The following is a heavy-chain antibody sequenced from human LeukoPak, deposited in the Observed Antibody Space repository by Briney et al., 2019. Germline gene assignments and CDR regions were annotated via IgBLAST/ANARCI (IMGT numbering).Heavy chain of an antibody. Sequence: PGGSLRLSCAASGFTFSSYAMSWVRQAPGKGLEWVAAISGSGGRTYYADSVKGRFTISRGNSKNTLYLQMNSLRAEDTAVYYCAKVQKSMVTSIDYWGQGTLVTVSS. CDR1: GFTFSSYA. CDR2: ISGSGGRT. CDR3: AKVQKSMVTSIDY. D-gene: IGHD5-18*01. J-gene: IGHJ4*02. V-gene: IGHV3-23*01.